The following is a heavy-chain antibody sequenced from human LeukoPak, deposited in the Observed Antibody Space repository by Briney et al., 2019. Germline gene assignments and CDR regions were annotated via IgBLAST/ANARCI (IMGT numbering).Heavy chain of an antibody. D-gene: IGHD3-10*01. J-gene: IGHJ4*02. CDR1: GYTFTGYY. Sequence: ASVKVSCKASGYTFTGYYMHLVRQAPAQGLEWMGWINPNSGGTNYAQKFQGKVTMTRDTSISTAYMELRSLRSDDTAVYYCARGLSYGSGSLWGQGTLVTVSS. CDR3: ARGLSYGSGSL. V-gene: IGHV1-2*02. CDR2: INPNSGGT.